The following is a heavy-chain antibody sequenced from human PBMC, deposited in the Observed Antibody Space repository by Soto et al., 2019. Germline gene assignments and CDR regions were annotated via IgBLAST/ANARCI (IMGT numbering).Heavy chain of an antibody. CDR1: GYIFTKYG. V-gene: IGHV1-18*01. J-gene: IGHJ5*02. Sequence: QVQLVQSGAEVKKPGASVKVSCKASGYIFTKYGISWIRQAPGQGLEWMGWISPYTGNTDSAQSFQGRVALTTDTSTTTACMQLRRLSSDDTALDSGSRVTYSTTVGGPAWFVPWGQESLVTVSS. CDR2: ISPYTGNT. D-gene: IGHD1-26*01. CDR3: SRVTYSTTVGGPAWFVP.